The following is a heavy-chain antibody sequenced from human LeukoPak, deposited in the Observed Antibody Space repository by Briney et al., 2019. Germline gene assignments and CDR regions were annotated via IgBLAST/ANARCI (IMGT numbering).Heavy chain of an antibody. V-gene: IGHV3-21*01. J-gene: IGHJ4*02. CDR2: ISSTSSYI. D-gene: IGHD4-11*01. CDR1: GLTFSSYT. CDR3: ARGGTVITLYYDS. Sequence: GGSLRLSCEGSGLTFSSYTMIWVRLAPGKGLEWITSISSTSSYIYYADSVKGRFTISRDNAKNSLYLQMNSLTAEDTAVYYCARGGTVITLYYDSWGQGTLATVSS.